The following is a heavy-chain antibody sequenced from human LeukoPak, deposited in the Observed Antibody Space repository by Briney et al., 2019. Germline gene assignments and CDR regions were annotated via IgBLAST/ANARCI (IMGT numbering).Heavy chain of an antibody. D-gene: IGHD3-9*01. CDR3: ARVLRYFDWLFQLGY. V-gene: IGHV1-2*02. J-gene: IGHJ4*02. CDR2: INPNSGGT. CDR1: GYTFTGHY. Sequence: ASVKVSCKASGYTFTGHYMHWVRQAPGQGLEWMGWINPNSGGTNYAQKFQGRVTMTRDTSISTAYMELSRLRSDDTAVYYCARVLRYFDWLFQLGYWGQGTLVTVSS.